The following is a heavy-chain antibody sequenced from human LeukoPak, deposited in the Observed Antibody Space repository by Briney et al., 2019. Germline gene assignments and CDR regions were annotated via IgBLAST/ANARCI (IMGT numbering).Heavy chain of an antibody. CDR1: GLTFSTYG. CDR2: IWYDGSNK. D-gene: IGHD6-19*01. V-gene: IGHV3-33*01. Sequence: GGSLRLSCAASGLTFSTYGMHWVRQAPGKGLEWVALIWYDGSNKYYADSVKGRFTISRDNSKNTLYLQMNSLRAEDTAVYYCARDGGFSSSWFDHWGQGTLVTVSS. J-gene: IGHJ5*02. CDR3: ARDGGFSSSWFDH.